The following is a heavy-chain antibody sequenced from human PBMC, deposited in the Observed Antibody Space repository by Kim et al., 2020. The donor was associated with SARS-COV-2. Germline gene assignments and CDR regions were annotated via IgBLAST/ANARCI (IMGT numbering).Heavy chain of an antibody. CDR2: IYYSGST. V-gene: IGHV4-30-4*01. Sequence: SETLSLTCTVSGGSISSGDYYWSWIRQPPGKGLEWIGYIYYSGSTYYNPSLKSRVTISVDTSKNQFSLKLSSVTAADTAVYYCARGRLGYCSGGSCYLDAFDIWGQGTMVTVSS. J-gene: IGHJ3*02. CDR1: GGSISSGDYY. CDR3: ARGRLGYCSGGSCYLDAFDI. D-gene: IGHD2-15*01.